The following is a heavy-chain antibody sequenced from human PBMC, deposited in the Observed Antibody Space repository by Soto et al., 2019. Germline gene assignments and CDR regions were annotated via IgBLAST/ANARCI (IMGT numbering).Heavy chain of an antibody. CDR3: AKGPYSSGWYWDH. CDR1: GFKFEDYA. D-gene: IGHD6-19*01. V-gene: IGHV3-9*01. J-gene: IGHJ4*02. Sequence: EVFLVESGGALVQPGRSLRLSCTASGFKFEDYAMHWVRQAPGKGLEWVSGISWSSNIIEYADSVRGRFTIARDNGKNALYLQMNSLRPEDTAFYQCAKGPYSSGWYWDHWGQGTLVTVSS. CDR2: ISWSSNII.